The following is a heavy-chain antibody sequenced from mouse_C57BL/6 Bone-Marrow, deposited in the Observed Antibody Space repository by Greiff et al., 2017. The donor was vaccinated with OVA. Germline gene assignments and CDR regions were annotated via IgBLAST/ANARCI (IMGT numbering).Heavy chain of an antibody. CDR3: ARHYGSSFFAY. CDR1: GYTFTSYW. D-gene: IGHD1-1*01. V-gene: IGHV1-64*01. Sequence: QVQLQQPGAELVKPGASVKLSCKASGYTFTSYWMHWVKQRPGQGLEWIGMIYPNSGSTNYNEKFKSKATLTVDKSSSTAYMQLSSLTSEDSAVYYCARHYGSSFFAYWGQGTLVTVSA. J-gene: IGHJ3*01. CDR2: IYPNSGST.